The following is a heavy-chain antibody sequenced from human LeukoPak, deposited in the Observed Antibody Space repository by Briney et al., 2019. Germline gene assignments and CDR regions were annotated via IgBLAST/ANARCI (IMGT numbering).Heavy chain of an antibody. D-gene: IGHD6-13*01. J-gene: IGHJ4*02. Sequence: GGSLRLSCAASGFTLSRYWMSWVGQAPGKGVEWVANLKQACSHQFFLPSLNGPFPLSRHTAKNSLYLQMHRLRAEDTAVYYCARGQLVGFVIDYWGQGTLVTVSS. CDR3: ARGQLVGFVIDY. CDR2: LKQACSHQ. CDR1: GFTLSRYW. V-gene: IGHV3-7*01.